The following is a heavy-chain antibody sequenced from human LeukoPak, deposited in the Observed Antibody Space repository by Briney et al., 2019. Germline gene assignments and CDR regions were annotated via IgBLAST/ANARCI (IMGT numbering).Heavy chain of an antibody. J-gene: IGHJ4*02. CDR3: ARVVVGATAG. D-gene: IGHD1-26*01. CDR2: IYYSGST. CDR1: GGSISSSSYY. V-gene: IGHV4-39*07. Sequence: SETLSLTCTVSGGSISSSSYYWGWIRQPPGKGLEWIGSIYYSGSTYYNPSLKSRVTISVDTSKNQFSLKLSSVTAADTAVYYCARVVVGATAGWGQGTLATVSS.